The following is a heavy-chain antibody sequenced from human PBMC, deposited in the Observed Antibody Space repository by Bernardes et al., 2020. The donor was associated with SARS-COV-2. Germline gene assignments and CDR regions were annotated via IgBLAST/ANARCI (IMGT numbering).Heavy chain of an antibody. CDR2: INHSGST. Sequence: SETLSLTRAVYGGSFSGYYWSWIRQPPGKGLEWIGEINHSGSTNYNPSLKSRVTISVDTSKNQFSLKLSSVTAADTAVYYCARVGAPRPGMDVWGQGTTVTVSS. V-gene: IGHV4-34*01. CDR1: GGSFSGYY. CDR3: ARVGAPRPGMDV. D-gene: IGHD1-26*01. J-gene: IGHJ6*02.